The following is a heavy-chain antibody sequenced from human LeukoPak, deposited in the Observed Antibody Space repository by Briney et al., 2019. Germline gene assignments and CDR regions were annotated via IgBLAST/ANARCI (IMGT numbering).Heavy chain of an antibody. J-gene: IGHJ4*02. CDR3: ATERTGSRSVPFDY. CDR1: GYTLSELS. D-gene: IGHD3-10*01. Sequence: ASVKVSCKVSGYTLSELSMNWLRQAPGNGLEGWGGCDPEDGETIYEQKFQGRVTMTEDTSTDTPYLELSSLRSEDTAVYYCATERTGSRSVPFDYWGQGTPVTVSS. V-gene: IGHV1-24*01. CDR2: CDPEDGET.